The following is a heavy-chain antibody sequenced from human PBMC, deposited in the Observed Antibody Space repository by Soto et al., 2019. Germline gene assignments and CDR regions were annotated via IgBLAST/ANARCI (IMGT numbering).Heavy chain of an antibody. CDR1: GFTFSSYW. CDR2: IKQDGSEK. CDR3: ARTTIFGVVTPFDY. D-gene: IGHD3-3*01. V-gene: IGHV3-7*05. Sequence: GGSLRLSCAASGFTFSSYWMSWVRQAPGKGLEWVANIKQDGSEKYYVDSVKGRFTISRDNAKNSLYLQMNSLRAEDTAVYYCARTTIFGVVTPFDYWGQGTLVTVSS. J-gene: IGHJ4*02.